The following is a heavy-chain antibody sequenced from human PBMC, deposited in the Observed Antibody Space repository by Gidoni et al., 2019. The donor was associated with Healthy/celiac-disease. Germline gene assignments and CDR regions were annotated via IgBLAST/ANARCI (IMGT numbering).Heavy chain of an antibody. CDR3: AGEGSGSSEVGAFDI. CDR1: GYTCTSYY. CDR2: INPSGGST. D-gene: IGHD3-10*01. Sequence: QAQLVQSGAEVKKPGASAKGSCTASGYTCTSYYMHWVRQAPGQGLEWIGIINPSGGSTNYAQKFQGRVTMTRDSTTRTVYMELSSLRSEDAAVYCCAGEGSGSSEVGAFDIWGQGTMVTVSS. V-gene: IGHV1-46*01. J-gene: IGHJ3*02.